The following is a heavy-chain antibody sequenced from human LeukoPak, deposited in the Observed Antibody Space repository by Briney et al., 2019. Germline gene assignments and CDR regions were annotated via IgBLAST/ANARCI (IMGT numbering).Heavy chain of an antibody. D-gene: IGHD1-1*01. CDR3: ARGWYTDAFDI. V-gene: IGHV3-21*01. Sequence: GGALRLSFAASGFTFSRYSMKWGRQAPGKGLGWVSSITTSSSYIYYADSVKGRFTISRDNAKNSLFLQMNSLRAEDTAVYFCARGWYTDAFDIWGQGTMVTVSS. J-gene: IGHJ3*02. CDR2: ITTSSSYI. CDR1: GFTFSRYS.